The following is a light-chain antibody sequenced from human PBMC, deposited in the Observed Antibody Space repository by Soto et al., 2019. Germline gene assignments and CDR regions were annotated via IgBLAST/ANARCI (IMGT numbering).Light chain of an antibody. CDR1: SSDVGFYKY. Sequence: QSALTQPASVSGSPRQSITISCTGTSSDVGFYKYVSWYQQHPGKAPKLLIYDVSYRPSGVSNRFSGSKSGNTASLTISGLQAEDEADYYCSSYATTNTDVFGTGTKLTVL. J-gene: IGLJ1*01. V-gene: IGLV2-14*03. CDR3: SSYATTNTDV. CDR2: DVS.